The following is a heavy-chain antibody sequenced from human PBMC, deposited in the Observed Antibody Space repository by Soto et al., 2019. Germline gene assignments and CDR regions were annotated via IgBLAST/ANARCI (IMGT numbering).Heavy chain of an antibody. D-gene: IGHD4-17*01. CDR2: IYNSGGS. CDR1: GASVRSGDYY. CDR3: VGTGTTDDY. J-gene: IGHJ4*02. V-gene: IGHV4-30-4*01. Sequence: SETLSLTCSISGASVRSGDYYWSSIRQPPGKGLEWIGYIYNSGGSYYNPSLKGRLTISIDTSKNQFSLKLNSVTAADTAIYYCVGTGTTDDYWGRGTLVTVSS.